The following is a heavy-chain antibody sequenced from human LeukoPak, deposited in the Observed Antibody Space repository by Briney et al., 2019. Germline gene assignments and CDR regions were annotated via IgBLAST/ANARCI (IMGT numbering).Heavy chain of an antibody. CDR2: ISSSSSYM. V-gene: IGHV3-21*01. CDR3: ARDGGGAAAGSFDY. Sequence: GGSLRLSCTASGFTFSSYSMNWVRQAPGKGLEWVSSISSSSSYMYYADSVKGRFTISRDNAKNSLYLQMNSLRAEDTAVYYCARDGGGAAAGSFDYWGQGTLVTVSS. D-gene: IGHD6-13*01. J-gene: IGHJ4*02. CDR1: GFTFSSYS.